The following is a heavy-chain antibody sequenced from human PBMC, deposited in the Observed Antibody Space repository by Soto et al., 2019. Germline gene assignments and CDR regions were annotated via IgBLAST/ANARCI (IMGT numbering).Heavy chain of an antibody. CDR3: ASLFTTVTTLYYYGMDV. D-gene: IGHD4-17*01. J-gene: IGHJ6*02. CDR2: ISNSSSYI. CDR1: GFTFSSYS. V-gene: IGHV3-21*01. Sequence: GSLRLSCAASGFTFSSYSMNWVRQAPGKGLEWVSSISNSSSYIYYADSVKGRFTISRDNAKNSLYLQMNSLRAEDTAVYYCASLFTTVTTLYYYGMDVWGQGTTVTVSS.